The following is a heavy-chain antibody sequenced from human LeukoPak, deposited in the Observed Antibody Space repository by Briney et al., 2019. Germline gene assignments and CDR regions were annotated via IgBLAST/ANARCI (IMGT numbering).Heavy chain of an antibody. CDR3: ARDYRGYRAPYYFDY. Sequence: GGSLRLSCAVSGFTFSSYWMSWVRQAPGKGLEWVANIKQDGSEKYYVDSVKGRFTISRDNAKNSLYLQMNSLRAEDTAVYYCARDYRGYRAPYYFDYWGQGTLVTVSS. CDR2: IKQDGSEK. D-gene: IGHD2-15*01. J-gene: IGHJ4*02. CDR1: GFTFSSYW. V-gene: IGHV3-7*01.